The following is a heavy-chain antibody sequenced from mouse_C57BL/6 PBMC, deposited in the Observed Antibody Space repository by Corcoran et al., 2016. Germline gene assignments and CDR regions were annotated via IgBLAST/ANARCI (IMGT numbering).Heavy chain of an antibody. V-gene: IGHV1-18*01. CDR2: INPNNGGT. CDR1: GYTFTDYN. D-gene: IGHD2-10*02. Sequence: EVQLQQSGPELVKPGASVKIPCKASGYTFTDYNMDWVKQSHGKSLEWIGDINPNNGGTIYNQKFKGKATLTVDKSSSTAYMELRSLTSEDTAVYYCAREPSSYWYFDVWGTGTTVTVSS. CDR3: AREPSSYWYFDV. J-gene: IGHJ1*03.